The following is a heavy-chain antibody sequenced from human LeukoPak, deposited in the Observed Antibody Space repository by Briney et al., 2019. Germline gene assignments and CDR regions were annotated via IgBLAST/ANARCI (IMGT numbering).Heavy chain of an antibody. CDR1: GFTFIDYD. Sequence: GGSLRLSCVASGFTFIDYDMHWVRQVIGKGLEWVSAIGIRGDTHYSGSVRGRFTISRENAESSLYLQMNSLRAEDTAVYYCARGGIQVSGIDEFDYWGQGTLVTVSS. CDR3: ARGGIQVSGIDEFDY. V-gene: IGHV3-13*01. D-gene: IGHD6-19*01. CDR2: IGIRGDT. J-gene: IGHJ4*02.